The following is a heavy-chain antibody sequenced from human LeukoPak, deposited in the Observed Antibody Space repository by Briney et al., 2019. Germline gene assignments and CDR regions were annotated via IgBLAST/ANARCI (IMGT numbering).Heavy chain of an antibody. CDR1: GGSFSGYY. J-gene: IGHJ3*02. Sequence: SETLPLTCAVYGGSFSGYYWSWIRQPPGEGLEWIGEINQSGSTNYNPSLKSRVTMSVDTSKNQFSLKLSSVTAADTAVYYCASPWYYYDSSGYSEDAFDIWGQGTMVTVSA. CDR3: ASPWYYYDSSGYSEDAFDI. V-gene: IGHV4-34*01. CDR2: INQSGST. D-gene: IGHD3-22*01.